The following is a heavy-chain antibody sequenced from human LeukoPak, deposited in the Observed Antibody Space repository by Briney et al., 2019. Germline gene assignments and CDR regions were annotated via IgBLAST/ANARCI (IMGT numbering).Heavy chain of an antibody. V-gene: IGHV1-69*13. J-gene: IGHJ3*02. D-gene: IGHD2-21*02. CDR2: IIPIFRTA. CDR3: ARVNCGGDCYSDRGAFDI. Sequence: SVKVSCKASGYTFTSYAINWVRQAPGQGLEWMGGIIPIFRTANYAQKFQGRVTITADESTSTAYMELSSLRSKDTAVYYCARVNCGGDCYSDRGAFDIWGQGTMVTVSS. CDR1: GYTFTSYA.